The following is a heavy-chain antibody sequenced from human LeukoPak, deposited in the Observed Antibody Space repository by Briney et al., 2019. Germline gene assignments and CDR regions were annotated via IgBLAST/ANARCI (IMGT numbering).Heavy chain of an antibody. CDR2: IYTSGST. J-gene: IGHJ4*02. V-gene: IGHV4-4*09. CDR3: AGQLSGSSWYDY. Sequence: SETLSLTCTVSGGSMSSYYWSWIRQPPGKGLEWIGYIYTSGSTNYNPSLKSRVTISVDTSKNQFSLKLSSVTAADTAVYYCAGQLSGSSWYDYWGQGTLVTVSS. CDR1: GGSMSSYY. D-gene: IGHD6-13*01.